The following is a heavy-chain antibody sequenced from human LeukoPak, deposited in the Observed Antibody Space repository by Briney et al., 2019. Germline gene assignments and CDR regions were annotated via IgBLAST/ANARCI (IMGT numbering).Heavy chain of an antibody. CDR3: AKGIIVVVPAAMGGFDY. CDR1: GFTFSRYW. V-gene: IGHV3-23*01. Sequence: GGSLRLSCVASGFTFSRYWMSWVRQAPGKGLEWVSAISGSGGSTYYADSVKGRFTISRDNSKNTLYLQMNSLRAEDTAVYYCAKGIIVVVPAAMGGFDYWGQGTLVTVSS. J-gene: IGHJ4*02. CDR2: ISGSGGST. D-gene: IGHD2-2*01.